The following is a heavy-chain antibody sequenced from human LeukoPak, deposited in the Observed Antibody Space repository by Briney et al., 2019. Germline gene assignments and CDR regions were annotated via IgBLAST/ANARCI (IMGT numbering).Heavy chain of an antibody. CDR3: AKGHSRNSGYPYYFDY. D-gene: IGHD3-22*01. CDR2: ISTSGT. CDR1: GFTFSNFA. V-gene: IGHV3-23*01. J-gene: IGHJ4*02. Sequence: GGSLRLSCAASGFTFSNFAMTWVRQAPGKGLEWVSVISTSGTYYAESVKGRFTISRDNSKNTLYLQMSSLRAEDTAVYYCAKGHSRNSGYPYYFDYWGQGTLVTVSS.